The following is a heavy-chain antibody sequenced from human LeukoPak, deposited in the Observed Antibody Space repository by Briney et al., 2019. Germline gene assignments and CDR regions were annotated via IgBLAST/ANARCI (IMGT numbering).Heavy chain of an antibody. CDR1: GFTFSDYY. D-gene: IGHD1-1*01. V-gene: IGHV3-11*04. CDR2: ISSSGSTI. J-gene: IGHJ4*02. Sequence: GGSLRLSCAASGFTFSDYYMSWIRQAPGKGLEWVSYISSSGSTIYYADSVKGRFTISRDNAKNSLYLQMNSLRAEDTAVYYCARERNPWTTGTTLGVRHFDYWGQGTLVTVSS. CDR3: ARERNPWTTGTTLGVRHFDY.